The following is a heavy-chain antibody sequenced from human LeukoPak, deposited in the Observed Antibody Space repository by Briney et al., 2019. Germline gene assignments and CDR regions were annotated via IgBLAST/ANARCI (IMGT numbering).Heavy chain of an antibody. CDR1: GGSISTDLYH. CDR2: IYSNGWT. J-gene: IGHJ5*02. V-gene: IGHV4-61*02. D-gene: IGHD1-7*01. Sequence: SQTLSLTCTVSGGSISTDLYHWTWIPQPAGKGLEWIGRIYSNGWTDYNPPLKSRVSISIDTSKNHFSLKMRLATAADKALSYCARGRGWNSFDPWGQGTLVTVSS. CDR3: ARGRGWNSFDP.